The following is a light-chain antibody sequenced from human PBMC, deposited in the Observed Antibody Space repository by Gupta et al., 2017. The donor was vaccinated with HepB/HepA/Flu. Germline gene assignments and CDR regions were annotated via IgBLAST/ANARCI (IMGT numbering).Light chain of an antibody. J-gene: IGLJ3*02. CDR1: SSNIGSYY. CDR2: ENI. V-gene: IGLV1-51*02. CDR3: GTWDGSLNGGV. Sequence: QSVLTQPPSVSAAPGQKVTISCSGSSSNIGSYYVSWYQQLPGTAPKLLIYENIKRPSGIPARFSGSKSGTSATLDTTGLQTGDEADYYCGTWDGSLNGGVFGGGTKLTVL.